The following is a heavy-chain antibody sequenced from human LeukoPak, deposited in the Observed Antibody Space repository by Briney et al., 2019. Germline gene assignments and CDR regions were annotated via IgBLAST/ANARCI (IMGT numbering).Heavy chain of an antibody. CDR1: DASISVSSYY. Sequence: SETLSLTCTVSDASISVSSYYWVWIRQPPGKGLEWIGTIFYTGNTYYNPSLESRLTISVDTSKNQFSLKLSSVTAADTAVYYCARVRGDIYYYGSGSYSYWGQGTLVTVSS. CDR2: IFYTGNT. CDR3: ARVRGDIYYYGSGSYSY. J-gene: IGHJ4*02. V-gene: IGHV4-39*01. D-gene: IGHD3-10*01.